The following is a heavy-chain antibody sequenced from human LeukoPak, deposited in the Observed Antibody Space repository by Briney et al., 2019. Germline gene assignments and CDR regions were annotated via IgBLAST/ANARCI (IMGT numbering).Heavy chain of an antibody. Sequence: PGGSLRLSCAASGFTFSSYEMNWVRLAPGKGVEWVSYISESGSAIYYADSVKGRFTISRDNAKNSLYLQMNSLRAEDTAVYYCARDQYNYGYVSWFDPWGQGTLVTVSS. CDR1: GFTFSSYE. D-gene: IGHD5-18*01. CDR3: ARDQYNYGYVSWFDP. V-gene: IGHV3-48*03. J-gene: IGHJ5*02. CDR2: ISESGSAI.